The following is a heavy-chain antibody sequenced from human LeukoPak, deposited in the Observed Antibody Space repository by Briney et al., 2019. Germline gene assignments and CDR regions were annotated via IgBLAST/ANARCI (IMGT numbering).Heavy chain of an antibody. CDR1: GYSISSGYY. CDR3: ARDYGSGYYYMDV. V-gene: IGHV4-61*01. D-gene: IGHD3-10*01. CDR2: INYSGST. J-gene: IGHJ6*03. Sequence: SETLSLTCTVSGYSISSGYYWGWIRQPPGKGLEWIGYINYSGSTNNSPSHKSRVTISVDTSKNQFSLKLSSVTAADTAVYYCARDYGSGYYYMDVWGKGTTVTISS.